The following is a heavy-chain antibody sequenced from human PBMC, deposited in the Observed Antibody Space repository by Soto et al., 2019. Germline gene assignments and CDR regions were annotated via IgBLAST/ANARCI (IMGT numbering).Heavy chain of an antibody. CDR1: GFTFSTYP. Sequence: EAQLLESGGGLVQPGGSLRLSCAASGFTFSTYPMSWVRQAPGKGLEWVAGISGSGISTYYTDCGKGRFTISRDNSKNTVFLQMNSLRDEDTAVYYCVKPPVITASYYYYAMDVWGQGTTVTVSS. V-gene: IGHV3-23*01. CDR3: VKPPVITASYYYYAMDV. CDR2: ISGSGIST. J-gene: IGHJ6*02. D-gene: IGHD4-4*01.